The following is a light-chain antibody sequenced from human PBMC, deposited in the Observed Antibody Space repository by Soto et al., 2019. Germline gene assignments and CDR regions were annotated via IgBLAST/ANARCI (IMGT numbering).Light chain of an antibody. V-gene: IGKV1D-16*01. J-gene: IGKJ5*01. CDR3: QKYSRYPRT. CDR2: TAS. Sequence: DIQLTQSPSSLSASVGDRGTITCRASQGISTFVAWYQQKPGKAPKSLIKTASTLQTGVPSRFSGNGSETDFTLTISSLQPEDFATYYCQKYSRYPRTFGQGTRLEVK. CDR1: QGISTF.